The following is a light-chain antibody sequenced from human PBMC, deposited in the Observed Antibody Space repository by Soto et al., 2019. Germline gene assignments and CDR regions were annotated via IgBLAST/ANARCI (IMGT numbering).Light chain of an antibody. CDR2: EVI. J-gene: IGLJ2*01. Sequence: QSALTQPASVSGSPGQSITISCTATSSDVGAYDYVSWYQQYPGKAPKLMIYEVINRPSGVANRVSGSKSGNTASLIISGLQAEDEADYYCSSYTSSSTLVFGGGTKVTAL. CDR3: SSYTSSSTLV. V-gene: IGLV2-14*01. CDR1: SSDVGAYDY.